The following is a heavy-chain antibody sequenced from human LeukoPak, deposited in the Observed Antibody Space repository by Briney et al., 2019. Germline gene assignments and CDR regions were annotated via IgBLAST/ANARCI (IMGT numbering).Heavy chain of an antibody. D-gene: IGHD1-14*01. Sequence: PSETLSLTRGVSGGSISNTNWWTRVRQPPGKGLEWIGEIHRSGSPNYNPSLQSRVTISIDRSRNQIALELSSVTAADTAVYYCAREILGGFNPGAYWGQGTLVTVSS. J-gene: IGHJ4*02. CDR2: IHRSGSP. CDR3: AREILGGFNPGAY. V-gene: IGHV4/OR15-8*01. CDR1: GGSISNTNW.